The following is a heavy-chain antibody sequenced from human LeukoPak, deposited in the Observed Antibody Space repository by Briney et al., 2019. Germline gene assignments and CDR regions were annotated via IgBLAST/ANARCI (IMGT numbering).Heavy chain of an antibody. CDR1: GGSISSGDYP. V-gene: IGHV4-30-2*01. J-gene: IGHJ4*02. D-gene: IGHD3-10*01. CDR2: IFHTRHT. CDR3: ARGFYGSGSQFDY. Sequence: SETLSLTCAVSGGSISSGDYPWSWIRQPPGKGLEWTVYIFHTRHTSYNPSLNSRVTISVDISKNQLSPQLSSVTAADTAVYYCARGFYGSGSQFDYWGQGTLVTVSS.